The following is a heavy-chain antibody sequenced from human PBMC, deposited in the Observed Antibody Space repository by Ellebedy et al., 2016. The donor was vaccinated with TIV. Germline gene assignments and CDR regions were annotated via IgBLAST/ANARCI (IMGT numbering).Heavy chain of an antibody. J-gene: IGHJ5*01. V-gene: IGHV5-51*01. Sequence: GESLKISCQGSGFTFAKHWIGWVRQMPGKGLEWMGIVYPDDFDTRYSPSFQGQVTISADKSINTAYLQWSSLKASDTAIYYCARSGYSGYMRAYWFDSWGQGTPVTVSS. CDR1: GFTFAKHW. CDR2: VYPDDFDT. CDR3: ARSGYSGYMRAYWFDS. D-gene: IGHD5-12*01.